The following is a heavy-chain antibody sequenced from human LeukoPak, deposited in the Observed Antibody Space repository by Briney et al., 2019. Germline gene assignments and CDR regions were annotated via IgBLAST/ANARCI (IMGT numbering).Heavy chain of an antibody. Sequence: GGSLRLSCAASGFTFSNYAMSWVRQAPGKGLEWVSAISGSASSTYYADSVKGRFTISRDNSKNTLYLRMNSLRAEDTAVYYCARRAGGYSHPYDYWGQGILVTVSS. V-gene: IGHV3-23*01. CDR3: ARRAGGYSHPYDY. CDR2: ISGSASST. J-gene: IGHJ4*02. D-gene: IGHD4-23*01. CDR1: GFTFSNYA.